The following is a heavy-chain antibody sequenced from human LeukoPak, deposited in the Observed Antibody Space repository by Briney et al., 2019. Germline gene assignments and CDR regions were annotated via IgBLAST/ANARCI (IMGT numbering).Heavy chain of an antibody. CDR1: GGSFSGYY. D-gene: IGHD6-19*01. Sequence: PSETLSLTFAVYGGSFSGYYWSWIRQPAGKGLEWIGRIYTSGSTNYNPSLTSRVTMSVDTSQNQLSLTLSSVTAADTAVYYCARDRPPGYSSGWYEVDYWGQGTLVTVSS. J-gene: IGHJ4*02. CDR3: ARDRPPGYSSGWYEVDY. CDR2: IYTSGST. V-gene: IGHV4-4*07.